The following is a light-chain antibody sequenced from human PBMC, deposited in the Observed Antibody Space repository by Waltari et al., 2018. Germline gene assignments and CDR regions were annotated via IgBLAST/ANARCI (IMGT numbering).Light chain of an antibody. Sequence: DIVMTQSPLSLPVTPGEPASISCRSSQSLLHSIGYNYLDWYLQKPGQSPLLLIYLSSNRASGVPVRFSGSGSGTDFTLKISRVEAEDVGVYYCMQTLQTPYTFGQGTKLEIK. CDR2: LSS. J-gene: IGKJ2*01. V-gene: IGKV2-28*01. CDR3: MQTLQTPYT. CDR1: QSLLHSIGYNY.